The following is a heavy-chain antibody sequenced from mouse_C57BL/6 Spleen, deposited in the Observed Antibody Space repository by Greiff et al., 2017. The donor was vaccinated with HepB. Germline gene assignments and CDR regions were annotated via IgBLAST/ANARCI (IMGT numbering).Heavy chain of an antibody. Sequence: QVQLQQSGPELVKPGASVKISCKASGYAFSSSWMNWVKQRPGKGLEWIGRIYPGHGDTNYNGKFKGKATLTADKSSSTAYMQLSSLTSEDSAVYVCARASLITTVVAKECFDYWGQGTTLTVSS. J-gene: IGHJ2*01. CDR2: IYPGHGDT. CDR3: ARASLITTVVAKECFDY. V-gene: IGHV1-82*01. D-gene: IGHD1-1*01. CDR1: GYAFSSSW.